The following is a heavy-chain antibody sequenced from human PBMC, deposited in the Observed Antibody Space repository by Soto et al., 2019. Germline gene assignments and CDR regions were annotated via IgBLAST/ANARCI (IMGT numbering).Heavy chain of an antibody. J-gene: IGHJ4*02. V-gene: IGHV3-11*01. CDR3: ARDIEGSSYNV. D-gene: IGHD6-6*01. Sequence: GGSLRLSXAASGFTFSDYYMSWIRQAPGKGLAWVSYISSSGSTIYYADSVKGRFTISRDNAKTSLYLHMNSLRAEDTAGYDYARDIEGSSYNVWGQGTLVTVSS. CDR2: ISSSGSTI. CDR1: GFTFSDYY.